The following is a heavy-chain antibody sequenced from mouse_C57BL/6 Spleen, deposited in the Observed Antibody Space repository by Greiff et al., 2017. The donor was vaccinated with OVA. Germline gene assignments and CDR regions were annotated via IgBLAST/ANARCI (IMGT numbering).Heavy chain of an antibody. D-gene: IGHD2-4*01. CDR2: ISSGSSTI. Sequence: EVKLMESGGGLVKPGGSLKLSCAASGFTFSDYGMHWVRQAPEKGLEWVAYISSGSSTIYYADTVKGRFTISRDNAKNTLFLQMTSLRSEDTAMYYCARYYDYDVAWFAYWGQGTLVTVSA. CDR3: ARYYDYDVAWFAY. J-gene: IGHJ3*01. V-gene: IGHV5-17*01. CDR1: GFTFSDYG.